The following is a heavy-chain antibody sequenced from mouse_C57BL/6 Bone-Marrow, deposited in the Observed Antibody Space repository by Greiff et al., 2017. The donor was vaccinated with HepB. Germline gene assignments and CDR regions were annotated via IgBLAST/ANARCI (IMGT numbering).Heavy chain of an antibody. D-gene: IGHD1-1*01. J-gene: IGHJ4*01. V-gene: IGHV1-26*01. CDR3: ARIYYYGSSPYYYAMDY. CDR2: INPNNGGT. CDR1: GYTFTDYY. Sequence: EVQLQQSGPELVKPGASVKISCKASGYTFTDYYMNWVKQSHGKSLEWIGDINPNNGGTSYNQKFKGKATLTVDKSSSTAYMELRSLTSEDSAVYYCARIYYYGSSPYYYAMDYWGQGTSVTVSS.